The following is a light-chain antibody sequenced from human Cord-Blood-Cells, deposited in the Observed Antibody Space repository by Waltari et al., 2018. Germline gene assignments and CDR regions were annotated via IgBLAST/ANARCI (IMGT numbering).Light chain of an antibody. Sequence: SSELTQDPAVSVALGQTVRITCQGDSLRSYYASWYQQKPGQAPVLVIYGKNNRPSGIPDRFSGSIAGSTASLTITGAQAEDEADYCCNSRDSSGNHVVFGGGTKLTVL. CDR3: NSRDSSGNHVV. V-gene: IGLV3-19*01. CDR1: SLRSYY. CDR2: GKN. J-gene: IGLJ2*01.